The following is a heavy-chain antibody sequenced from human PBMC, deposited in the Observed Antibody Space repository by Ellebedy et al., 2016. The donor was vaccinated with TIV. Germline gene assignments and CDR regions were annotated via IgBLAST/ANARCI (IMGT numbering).Heavy chain of an antibody. J-gene: IGHJ4*02. D-gene: IGHD6-25*01. V-gene: IGHV4-59*12. CDR2: IYYSGST. CDR3: ARGYPSSGFGY. Sequence: SETLSLTXTVSGGSISSYYWSWIRQPPGKGLEWIGYIYYSGSTNYNPSLKSRVTISVDTSKNQFSLKLSSVTAADTAVYYCARGYPSSGFGYWGQGTLVTVSS. CDR1: GGSISSYY.